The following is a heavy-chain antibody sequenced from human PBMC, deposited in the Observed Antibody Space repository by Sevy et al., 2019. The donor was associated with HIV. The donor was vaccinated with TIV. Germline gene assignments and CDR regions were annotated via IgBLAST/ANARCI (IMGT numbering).Heavy chain of an antibody. D-gene: IGHD6-19*01. V-gene: IGHV4-31*03. CDR3: ARGQRASGWDDFFQH. J-gene: IGHJ1*01. Sequence: SETLSLTCTVSGGSISSGGYYWSWIRQHPGKGLEWIGYIYYSGSTYYNPSLKSRVTISVDTSKNQFSLKLSSVTAADTAVYYCARGQRASGWDDFFQHWGQGTLVTVSS. CDR2: IYYSGST. CDR1: GGSISSGGYY.